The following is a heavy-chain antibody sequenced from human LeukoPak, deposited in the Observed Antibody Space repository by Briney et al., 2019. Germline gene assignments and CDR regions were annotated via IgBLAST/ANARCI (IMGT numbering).Heavy chain of an antibody. J-gene: IGHJ4*02. Sequence: GGSLRLSCAASGFTFSSYGMHWVRQAPGKGLEWVSFIRSKAYGGTTEYAASVKGRSIVSRDDSKSIAYLQMSSLKTEDTAVYYCTRAKWELVGPHYWGQGTLVTVSS. CDR1: GFTFSSYG. CDR2: IRSKAYGGTT. D-gene: IGHD1-26*01. CDR3: TRAKWELVGPHY. V-gene: IGHV3-49*04.